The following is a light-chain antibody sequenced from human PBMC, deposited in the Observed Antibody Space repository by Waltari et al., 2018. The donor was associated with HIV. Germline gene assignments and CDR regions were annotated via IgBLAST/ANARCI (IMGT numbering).Light chain of an antibody. V-gene: IGKV3-15*01. Sequence: EIVMAQSPATLSVSPGDTATVSCRASQSVSSSLVWYQQKPGQAPKLLIYGASTRATGIAARFSGSGSGTDFTLTISSLQSEDFAVDYCQQYSNWPLTFGGGTKVEI. CDR1: QSVSSS. CDR3: QQYSNWPLT. CDR2: GAS. J-gene: IGKJ4*01.